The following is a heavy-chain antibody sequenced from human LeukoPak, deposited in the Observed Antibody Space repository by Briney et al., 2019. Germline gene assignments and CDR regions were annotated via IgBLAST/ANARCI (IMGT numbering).Heavy chain of an antibody. CDR2: IYTSGST. J-gene: IGHJ4*02. V-gene: IGHV4-4*07. CDR1: GGSISSYY. Sequence: VKPSETLSLTCTVSGGSISSYYWSWIRQPAGKGLEWIGRIYTSGSTNYNPSLKSRVTTSVDTSKNQFSLKLSSVTAADTAVYYCASEAGGSGWFLGAYFDYWGQGTLVTVSS. CDR3: ASEAGGSGWFLGAYFDY. D-gene: IGHD6-19*01.